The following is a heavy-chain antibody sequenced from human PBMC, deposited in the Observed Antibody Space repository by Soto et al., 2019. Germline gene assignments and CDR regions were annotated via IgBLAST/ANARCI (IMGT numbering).Heavy chain of an antibody. V-gene: IGHV4-39*01. D-gene: IGHD4-17*01. CDR2: IYYSGRT. CDR3: AGHRTTVLKQTYFDH. Sequence: SETLSLPCIVSGVSVSSGSYNWSWIRQPPGNGWEWIGSIYYSGRTYSNPSFKSRVTSSIDTSKTQFSLKLSSVTATDTAVYYCAGHRTTVLKQTYFDHWGQGALVTVSS. J-gene: IGHJ4*02. CDR1: GVSVSSGSYN.